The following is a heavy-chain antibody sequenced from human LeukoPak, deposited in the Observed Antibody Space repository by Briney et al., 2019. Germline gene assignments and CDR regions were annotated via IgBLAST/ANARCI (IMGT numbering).Heavy chain of an antibody. CDR2: ISAYYGNT. V-gene: IGHV1-18*01. CDR3: ARASTAAGRGYFDY. Sequence: ASVKVSCKASGYTFTSYGISWVRQAPGQGLEWMGWISAYYGNTNYAQKLQGRGTMTTDTSTSTAYMELRSLRSDDTAVYYCARASTAAGRGYFDYWGQGTLVTVSS. D-gene: IGHD6-13*01. J-gene: IGHJ4*02. CDR1: GYTFTSYG.